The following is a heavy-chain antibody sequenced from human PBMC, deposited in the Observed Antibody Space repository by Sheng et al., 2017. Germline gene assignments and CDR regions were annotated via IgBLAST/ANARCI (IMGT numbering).Heavy chain of an antibody. CDR1: GFTFRNYG. J-gene: IGHJ2*01. V-gene: IGHV3-33*01. CDR3: ARDLLEEGMYLDL. CDR2: MWSEENNQ. D-gene: IGHD2-21*01. Sequence: QEQLVESGGGVVQPGRSLRLSCAASGFTFRNYGFHWVRQAPGKGLEWVANMWSEENNQYYRDSVKGRFTISRDNSKNTVYLQMNSLSAEDTALYFCARDLLEEGMYLDLWGRGTVVTVSS.